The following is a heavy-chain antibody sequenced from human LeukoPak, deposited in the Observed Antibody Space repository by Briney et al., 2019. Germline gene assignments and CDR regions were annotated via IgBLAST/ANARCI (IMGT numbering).Heavy chain of an antibody. CDR2: INHSGST. V-gene: IGHV4-34*01. D-gene: IGHD3-16*01. Sequence: ASETLSLTCAVYGGSFSGYYWSWIRQPPGKGLEWIGEINHSGSTNYNPSLKSRVTISVDTSKNQFSLKLSSVTAADTAVYYCARDLGSPSDYWGQGTLVTVSS. CDR1: GGSFSGYY. CDR3: ARDLGSPSDY. J-gene: IGHJ4*02.